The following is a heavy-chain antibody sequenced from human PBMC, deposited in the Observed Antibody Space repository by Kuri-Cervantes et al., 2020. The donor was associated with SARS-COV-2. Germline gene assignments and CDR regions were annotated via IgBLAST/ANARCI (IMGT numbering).Heavy chain of an antibody. D-gene: IGHD3-3*01. CDR3: AIGRYYDFWSGYYTDAFDI. CDR2: IRYDGSNK. Sequence: GGSLRLSCAASGFTCSSYGMHWVRQAPGKGLEWVAFIRYDGSNKYYADSVKGRFTISRDNSKNTLYLQMNSLRAEDTAVYYCAIGRYYDFWSGYYTDAFDIWGQGTMVTVSS. J-gene: IGHJ3*02. CDR1: GFTCSSYG. V-gene: IGHV3-30*02.